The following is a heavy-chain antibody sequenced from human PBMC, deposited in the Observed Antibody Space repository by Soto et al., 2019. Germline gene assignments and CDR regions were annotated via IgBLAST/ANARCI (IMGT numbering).Heavy chain of an antibody. J-gene: IGHJ6*02. V-gene: IGHV1-46*01. CDR3: AGSPAFSSSWNGIPPAPSNGMDV. CDR2: INPSGGIT. D-gene: IGHD1-1*01. Sequence: QMQLVQSGAEVKRPGASVRVSCKSSGYTFTSFYIHWVRQAPGQGLEWMGIINPSGGITNFAQRFRGRVTMTGDMSTNPLSRERSSRKLDDRAGNYCAGSPAFSSSWNGIPPAPSNGMDVWGQGTRSPSP. CDR1: GYTFTSFY.